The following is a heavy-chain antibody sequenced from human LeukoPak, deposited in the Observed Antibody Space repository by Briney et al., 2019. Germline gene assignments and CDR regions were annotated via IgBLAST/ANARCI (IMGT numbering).Heavy chain of an antibody. V-gene: IGHV4-34*01. Sequence: PSETLSLTCAVYGGSFSGYYWSWIRQPPGKGLEWIGEINHSGSTNYNPSLKSRVTISVDTSKNQFSLKLSSVTAADTAVYYCARGRCSGGSCYSWGYFQHWGQGTLVTVSS. J-gene: IGHJ1*01. D-gene: IGHD2-15*01. CDR3: ARGRCSGGSCYSWGYFQH. CDR1: GGSFSGYY. CDR2: INHSGST.